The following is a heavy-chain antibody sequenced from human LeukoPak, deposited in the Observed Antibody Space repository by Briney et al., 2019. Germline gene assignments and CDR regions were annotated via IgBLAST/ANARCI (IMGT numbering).Heavy chain of an antibody. J-gene: IGHJ3*02. CDR2: ISSSSSTI. V-gene: IGHV3-48*01. D-gene: IGHD1-26*01. Sequence: GGSLRLSCAASGFTFSSYSMNWVRQAPGKGLEWVSYISSSSSTIYYADSVKVRFTISRDNAKKSLYLQMNSLRAEDTAVYYCARDPYSGSFSDAFDIWGQGTMVTVSS. CDR3: ARDPYSGSFSDAFDI. CDR1: GFTFSSYS.